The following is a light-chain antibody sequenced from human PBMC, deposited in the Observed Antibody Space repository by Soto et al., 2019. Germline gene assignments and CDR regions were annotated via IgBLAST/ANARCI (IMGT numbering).Light chain of an antibody. CDR2: GAP. V-gene: IGKV3-15*01. Sequence: EIGMTQSPATLSVSPGERATLSCRASQSVSSNLAWYQQKPGQAPRLLIYGAPTRATGIPARFSGSGSGTEFTLTISSLQSEDFAVYYCQQYNNWPPRTFGQGTKVDIK. CDR3: QQYNNWPPRT. J-gene: IGKJ1*01. CDR1: QSVSSN.